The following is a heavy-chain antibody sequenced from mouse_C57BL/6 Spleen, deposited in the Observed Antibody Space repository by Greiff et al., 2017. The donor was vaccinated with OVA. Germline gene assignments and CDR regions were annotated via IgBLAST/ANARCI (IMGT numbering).Heavy chain of an antibody. Sequence: EVKLVESGGGLVKPGGSLKLSCAASGFTFSSYAMSWVRQTPEKRLEWVATISDGGSYTYYPDNVKGRFTISRDNAKNNLYLQMSHLKSEDTAMYYCASLELHYFDYWGQGTTLTVSS. CDR3: ASLELHYFDY. J-gene: IGHJ2*01. CDR2: ISDGGSYT. CDR1: GFTFSSYA. V-gene: IGHV5-4*03.